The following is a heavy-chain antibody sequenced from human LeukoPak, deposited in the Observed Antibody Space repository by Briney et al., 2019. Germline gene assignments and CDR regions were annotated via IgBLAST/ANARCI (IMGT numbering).Heavy chain of an antibody. CDR2: IYTSGST. Sequence: SETLSLTCTVSGGSISSGSYYWSWIRQPAGKGLEWIGRIYTSGSTNYNPSLKSRVTISVDTSKNQFSLKLSSVTAADTAVYYCARLVGSGWYVFIDYWGQGTLVTVSS. J-gene: IGHJ4*02. CDR3: ARLVGSGWYVFIDY. V-gene: IGHV4-61*02. CDR1: GGSISSGSYY. D-gene: IGHD6-19*01.